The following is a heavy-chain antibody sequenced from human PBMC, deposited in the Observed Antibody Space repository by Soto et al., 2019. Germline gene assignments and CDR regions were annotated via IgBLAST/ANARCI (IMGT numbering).Heavy chain of an antibody. CDR2: IHYNGNT. Sequence: PSETLSLTCSVWEDCIGRCSSSWIQQPPGKGLEWIGNIHYNGNTKYSPSLKSRVTMSVDTSKNHFSLKLISVTTADTAVYFCAREGNLGRWIQPLDSWGQGTLVTVSS. CDR3: AREGNLGRWIQPLDS. D-gene: IGHD2-2*03. CDR1: EDCIGRCS. J-gene: IGHJ4*02. V-gene: IGHV4-59*01.